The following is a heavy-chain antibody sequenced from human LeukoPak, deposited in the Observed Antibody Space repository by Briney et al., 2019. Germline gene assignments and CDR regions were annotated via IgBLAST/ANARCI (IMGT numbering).Heavy chain of an antibody. Sequence: SETLSLTCTVSGGSISSYYWNWIRQPPGKGLEWIAYIHQSGITVSNPSLKSRLTLSLDASKNQFSLRLTSVTVADTAVYYCARDLEYCSTTSCFTWGQGTLVTVSS. V-gene: IGHV4-59*12. J-gene: IGHJ5*02. D-gene: IGHD2-2*01. CDR2: IHQSGIT. CDR3: ARDLEYCSTTSCFT. CDR1: GGSISSYY.